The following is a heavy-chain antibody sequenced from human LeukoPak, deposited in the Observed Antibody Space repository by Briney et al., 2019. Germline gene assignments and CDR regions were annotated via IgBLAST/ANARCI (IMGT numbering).Heavy chain of an antibody. V-gene: IGHV4-59*01. Sequence: PSETLSLTCAVSGGSISSYYWSWIRQPPGKGLEYIGYIYYSGNTNYNPSLKSRVTISIDTSKNQFSLKLSSVTAADTAVYYCARVSLYTMIVDWGQGTLVTVSS. J-gene: IGHJ1*01. CDR1: GGSISSYY. CDR3: ARVSLYTMIVD. CDR2: IYYSGNT. D-gene: IGHD3-22*01.